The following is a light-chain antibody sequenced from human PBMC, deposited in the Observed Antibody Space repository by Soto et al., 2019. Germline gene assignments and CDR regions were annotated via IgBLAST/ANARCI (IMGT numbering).Light chain of an antibody. CDR2: ATS. CDR3: QQYGSPPLT. J-gene: IGKJ4*01. CDR1: QSISSYY. Sequence: DIVLTQSPGTLSLSPGERATLSCRASQSISSYYLAWYQKKPGQAPRLLIYATSSRAAGIPDRFSGGGSGTDFTLTISRLEPEDFAVYYCQQYGSPPLTFGGGTKVEIK. V-gene: IGKV3-20*01.